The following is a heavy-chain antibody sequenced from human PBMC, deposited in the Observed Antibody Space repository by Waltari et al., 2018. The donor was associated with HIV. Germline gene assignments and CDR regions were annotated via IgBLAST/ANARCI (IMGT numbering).Heavy chain of an antibody. CDR1: GYTFTGYY. CDR3: ARAITPAYIVVVPAANRSYYGMDV. J-gene: IGHJ6*02. Sequence: QVQLVQSGAEVKKPGASVRVSCKASGYTFTGYYMYWVRPAPGQGLEWMGRINPNSGGTNYAQKFQGRVTMTRDTSISTAYMELSRLRSDDTAVYYCARAITPAYIVVVPAANRSYYGMDVWGQGTTVTVSS. D-gene: IGHD2-2*01. V-gene: IGHV1-2*06. CDR2: INPNSGGT.